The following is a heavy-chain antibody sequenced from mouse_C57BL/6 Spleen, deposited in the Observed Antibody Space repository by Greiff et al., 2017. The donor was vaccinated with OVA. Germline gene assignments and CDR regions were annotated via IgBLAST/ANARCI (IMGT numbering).Heavy chain of an antibody. V-gene: IGHV14-4*01. Sequence: VQLQESGAELVRPGASVKLSCTASGFNIKDDYMHWVKQRPEQGLEWIGWIDPENGDTEYASKFQGKAPITADTSTNTAYLQLSSLTSEDTAVYYGTNYYALNFDVWGTGTTVTVSS. CDR2: IDPENGDT. CDR3: TNYYALNFDV. D-gene: IGHD1-1*01. CDR1: GFNIKDDY. J-gene: IGHJ1*03.